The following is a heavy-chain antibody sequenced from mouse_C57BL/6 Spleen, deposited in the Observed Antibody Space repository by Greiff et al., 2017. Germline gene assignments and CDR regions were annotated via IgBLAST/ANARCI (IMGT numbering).Heavy chain of an antibody. Sequence: EVQLQESGGGLVQPGGSLSLSCAASGFTFTDYYMSWVRQPPGKALEWLGFIRNKANGYTTEYSASVKGRFTISRDNSQSILYLQMNALRAEDSATYYCARDSYYYGSSWPYWGQGTLVTVSA. CDR1: GFTFTDYY. V-gene: IGHV7-3*01. D-gene: IGHD1-1*01. J-gene: IGHJ3*01. CDR2: IRNKANGYTT. CDR3: ARDSYYYGSSWPY.